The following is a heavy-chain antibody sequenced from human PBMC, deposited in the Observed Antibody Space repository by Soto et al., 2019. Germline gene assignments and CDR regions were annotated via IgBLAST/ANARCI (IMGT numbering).Heavy chain of an antibody. V-gene: IGHV4-31*03. CDR3: ARGVTMVGGVIHTPYFDY. J-gene: IGHJ4*02. D-gene: IGHD3-10*01. CDR2: IYYSGST. CDR1: GGSISSGGYY. Sequence: QVQLQESGPGLVKPSQTLSLTCTVSGGSISSGGYYWSWIRQHPGKGLEWIGYIYYSGSTYYNPSHKIRVTISLDTSKNQLSLKLRSVTAAHTAVYYCARGVTMVGGVIHTPYFDYWGQGTLVTVSS.